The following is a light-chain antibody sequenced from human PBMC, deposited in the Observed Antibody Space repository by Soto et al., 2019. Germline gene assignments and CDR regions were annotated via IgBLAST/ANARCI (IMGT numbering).Light chain of an antibody. Sequence: EVMLKQSPATLAVSPGERATLSWRASQSLSSNLAWYQQKVGQPPRLLIYAASTRATGIPARFTGSESGTEFTLTISSLQSEDFAVYYCQQYRNSPVTFGGGTKVDIK. CDR1: QSLSSN. J-gene: IGKJ4*01. CDR3: QQYRNSPVT. CDR2: AAS. V-gene: IGKV3-15*01.